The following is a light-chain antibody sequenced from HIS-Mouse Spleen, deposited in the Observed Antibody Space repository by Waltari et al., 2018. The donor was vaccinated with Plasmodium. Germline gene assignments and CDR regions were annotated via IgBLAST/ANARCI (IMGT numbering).Light chain of an antibody. CDR2: LNSDGSH. CDR1: SGHSSYA. J-gene: IGLJ2*01. Sequence: QLVLTQSPSASASLGASVKLTCTLSSGHSSYAIAWHHQQPEKGPRYLMKLNSDGSHSKGDGIPDRFSGSSSGAERYLTISSLQSEDEADYYCQTWGTGMGVFGGGTKLTVL. V-gene: IGLV4-69*01. CDR3: QTWGTGMGV.